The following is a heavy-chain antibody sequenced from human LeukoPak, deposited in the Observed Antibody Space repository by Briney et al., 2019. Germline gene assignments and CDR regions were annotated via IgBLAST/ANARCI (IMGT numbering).Heavy chain of an antibody. D-gene: IGHD3-22*01. CDR3: AKLPDSSAHYYYFDH. CDR1: GFTFSSYA. Sequence: GGSLTLSCAASGFTFSSYAMTWVRQAPGTGLEWVSAISASGGSTYYADSVKGRFTISRDNSKNTLHLQMNSLRAEDTAVYYCAKLPDSSAHYYYFDHWGQGTLVAVSS. CDR2: ISASGGST. V-gene: IGHV3-23*01. J-gene: IGHJ4*02.